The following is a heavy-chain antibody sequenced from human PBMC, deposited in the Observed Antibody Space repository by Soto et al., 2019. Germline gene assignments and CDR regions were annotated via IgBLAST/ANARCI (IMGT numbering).Heavy chain of an antibody. J-gene: IGHJ4*02. Sequence: GGSLRLSYPASGFTVSSHYMSWVRQAPGKGLEWVSVIYSGGSTYYADSVKGRFTISRDNSKNTLYLQMNSLRAEDTAVYYCARDMLDYYYDSSGYSLWGQGTLVTVSS. CDR1: GFTVSSHY. CDR2: IYSGGST. D-gene: IGHD3-22*01. V-gene: IGHV3-53*01. CDR3: ARDMLDYYYDSSGYSL.